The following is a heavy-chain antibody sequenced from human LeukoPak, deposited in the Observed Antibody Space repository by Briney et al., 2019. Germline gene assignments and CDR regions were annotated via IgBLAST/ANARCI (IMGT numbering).Heavy chain of an antibody. CDR2: IYYSGST. CDR3: ARGYSSAWYVVRY. V-gene: IGHV4-59*01. Sequence: PSETLSLTCTVSGGSISSYYWSWIRQPPGKGLEWIGYIYYSGSTDYNPSLKSRVTISLDTSKNQFSLRLNSVTAADTAVYYCARGYSSAWYVVRYWGQGTLVTVSS. D-gene: IGHD6-19*01. CDR1: GGSISSYY. J-gene: IGHJ4*02.